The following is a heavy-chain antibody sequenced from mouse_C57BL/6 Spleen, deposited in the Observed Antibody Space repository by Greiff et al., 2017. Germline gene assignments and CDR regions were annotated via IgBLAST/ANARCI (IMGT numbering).Heavy chain of an antibody. J-gene: IGHJ2*01. V-gene: IGHV1-82*01. D-gene: IGHD2-3*01. CDR1: GYAFSSSW. Sequence: QVQLQQSGPELVKPGASVKISCKASGYAFSSSWMNWVKQRPGKGLEWIGRIYPGDGDTNYNGKFKGKATLTADKSSSTAYMQLSSLTSEDSAVYFCARGEDGPNYWGQGTTLTVSS. CDR3: ARGEDGPNY. CDR2: IYPGDGDT.